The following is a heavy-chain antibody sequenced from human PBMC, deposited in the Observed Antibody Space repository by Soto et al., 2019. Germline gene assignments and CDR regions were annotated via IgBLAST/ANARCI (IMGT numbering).Heavy chain of an antibody. V-gene: IGHV3-64*01. CDR3: ARDPIAAAGLSENWFDP. J-gene: IGHJ5*02. D-gene: IGHD6-13*01. CDR2: ISSNGGST. Sequence: GGSLRLSFAASGFTFSSYAMHWVRQAPGKGLEYVSAISSNGGSTYYANSVKGRFTISRDNSKNTLYLQMGSLRAEDMAVYYCARDPIAAAGLSENWFDPWGQGTLVTVSS. CDR1: GFTFSSYA.